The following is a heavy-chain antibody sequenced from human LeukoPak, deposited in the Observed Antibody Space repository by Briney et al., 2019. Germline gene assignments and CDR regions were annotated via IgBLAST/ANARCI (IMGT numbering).Heavy chain of an antibody. V-gene: IGHV1-2*02. D-gene: IGHD5-12*01. J-gene: IGHJ4*02. CDR3: ARDDGGLRGFEFDY. CDR2: INPNSGGT. Sequence: WASVKVSCKASGYTFTGYYMHRVRQAPGQGLEWMGWINPNSGGTNYAQKFQGRVTMTRDTSINTAYMELSRLRSEDTAVYYCARDDGGLRGFEFDYWGQGTLVTVSS. CDR1: GYTFTGYY.